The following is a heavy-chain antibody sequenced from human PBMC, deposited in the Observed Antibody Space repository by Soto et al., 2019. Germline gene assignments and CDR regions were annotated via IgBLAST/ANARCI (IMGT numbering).Heavy chain of an antibody. CDR3: ARDYYDSSGTFDY. CDR2: IWYDGSNK. Sequence: QVQLVESGGGVVQPGRSLRLSCAASGFTFSSYGMHWVRQAPGKGLEWVAVIWYDGSNKYYADSVKGRFTISRDNSKNTLYLQMNSLRAEDTAVYYCARDYYDSSGTFDYWGQGTLVTVSS. V-gene: IGHV3-33*01. CDR1: GFTFSSYG. J-gene: IGHJ4*02. D-gene: IGHD3-22*01.